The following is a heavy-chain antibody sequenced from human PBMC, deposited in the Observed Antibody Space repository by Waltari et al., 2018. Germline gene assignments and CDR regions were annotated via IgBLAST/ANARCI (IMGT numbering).Heavy chain of an antibody. CDR2: ISSSSSTI. CDR3: ARGRFRELPKI. J-gene: IGHJ4*02. V-gene: IGHV3-48*01. Sequence: EVQLVESGGGLVQPGGSLRLSCAASGFTFSSYSMNWVRQAPGKGLEWVSYISSSSSTIYYADSVKGRFTISRDNAKNSLYLQMNSLRAEDTAVYYCARGRFRELPKIWGQGTLVTVSS. CDR1: GFTFSSYS. D-gene: IGHD3-10*01.